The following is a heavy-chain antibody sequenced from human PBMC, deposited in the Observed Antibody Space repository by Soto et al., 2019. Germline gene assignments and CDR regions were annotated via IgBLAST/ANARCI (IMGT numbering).Heavy chain of an antibody. D-gene: IGHD4-17*01. CDR1: GFTFSDYA. V-gene: IGHV3-30-3*01. CDR3: ARPAATVIFYSGMAV. Sequence: GGSLRLSCAASGFTFSDYAMHWVRQAPGKGLEWVAIISFDGSNEHYADSVQGRFTISRDNSENTLYLQMNRMRADDTAVYYCARPAATVIFYSGMAVWGQGTTVTVSS. CDR2: ISFDGSNE. J-gene: IGHJ6*02.